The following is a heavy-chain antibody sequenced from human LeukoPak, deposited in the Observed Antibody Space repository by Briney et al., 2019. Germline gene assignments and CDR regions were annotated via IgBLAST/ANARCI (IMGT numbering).Heavy chain of an antibody. CDR3: AKDPHYDSSGYSFDP. D-gene: IGHD3-22*01. J-gene: IGHJ5*02. Sequence: GGSLRLSCAASGFTFSSYGMHWVRQAPGKGLEWVAVISYDGSNKYYADSVKGRFTISRDNSKNTLYLQMNSLRAEDTAVYYCAKDPHYDSSGYSFDPWGQGTLVTVSS. CDR2: ISYDGSNK. V-gene: IGHV3-30*18. CDR1: GFTFSSYG.